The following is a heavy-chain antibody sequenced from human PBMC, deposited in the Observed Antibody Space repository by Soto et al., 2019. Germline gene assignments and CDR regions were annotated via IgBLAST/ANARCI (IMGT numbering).Heavy chain of an antibody. CDR2: IKQDGSEK. J-gene: IGHJ4*02. D-gene: IGHD6-13*01. CDR3: ATSRTFDY. V-gene: IGHV3-7*01. Sequence: AVGSLRLSCVVSGFTFSSCWMNWVRQAPGKGLEWVANIKQDGSEKYYVDSAKGRFTSSRDNAKNSLYLQMNSLSAEDTAIYYCATSRTFDYWGQGTLVTVSS. CDR1: GFTFSSCW.